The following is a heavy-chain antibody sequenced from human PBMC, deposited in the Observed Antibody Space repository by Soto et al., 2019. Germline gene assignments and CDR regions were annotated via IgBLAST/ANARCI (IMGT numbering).Heavy chain of an antibody. J-gene: IGHJ4*02. CDR1: GGSISSYY. D-gene: IGHD3-16*02. V-gene: IGHV4-59*01. CDR2: IYYSGST. CDR3: ARGSIMITFGGVIALNYFDY. Sequence: PSETLSLTCTVSGGSISSYYWSWIRQPPGKGLEWIGYIYYSGSTNYNPSLKSRVTISVDTSKNQFSLKLSPVTAADTAVYYCARGSIMITFGGVIALNYFDYWGQGTLVTVSS.